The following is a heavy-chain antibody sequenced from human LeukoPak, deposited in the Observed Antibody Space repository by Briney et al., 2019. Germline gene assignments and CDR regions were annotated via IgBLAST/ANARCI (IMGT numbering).Heavy chain of an antibody. CDR1: GGTFSSYA. CDR3: ARDFSSWYERPHTGFDY. CDR2: IIPIFGTA. V-gene: IGHV1-69*13. Sequence: SVKVSCKASGGTFSSYAISWVRQAPGQGLEWMGGIIPIFGTANYAQKFQGRVTITADESTSAAYMELSSLRSEDTAVYYRARDFSSWYERPHTGFDYWGQGTLVTVSS. J-gene: IGHJ4*02. D-gene: IGHD6-13*01.